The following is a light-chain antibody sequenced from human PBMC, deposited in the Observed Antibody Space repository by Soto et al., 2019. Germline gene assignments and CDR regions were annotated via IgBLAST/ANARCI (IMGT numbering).Light chain of an antibody. V-gene: IGLV1-47*01. CDR2: RNN. CDR1: SSNIGSYY. Sequence: QSVLTQPPAASGTPGQRVTISCSGSSSNIGSYYVSWYQQLPGTAPKLLIYRNNQRPSGVPDRFSGSKSGTSASLAISGLRSDDEADYYCAAWDDSLSGYVFGTGTKLTVL. J-gene: IGLJ1*01. CDR3: AAWDDSLSGYV.